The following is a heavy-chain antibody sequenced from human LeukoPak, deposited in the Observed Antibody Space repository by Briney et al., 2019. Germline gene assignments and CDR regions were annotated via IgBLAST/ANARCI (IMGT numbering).Heavy chain of an antibody. D-gene: IGHD3-3*01. V-gene: IGHV3-74*01. CDR3: ATDFWSGYFTGPSNNY. CDR2: INDDGSST. Sequence: GGSLRLSCAASGFTFSNYWMHWVRQAPGKGLVWVSRINDDGSSTSYADSVKGRFTISRDNAKNTLYLQMNSLRAEDTAVYYCATDFWSGYFTGPSNNYWGQGTLVTVSS. CDR1: GFTFSNYW. J-gene: IGHJ4*02.